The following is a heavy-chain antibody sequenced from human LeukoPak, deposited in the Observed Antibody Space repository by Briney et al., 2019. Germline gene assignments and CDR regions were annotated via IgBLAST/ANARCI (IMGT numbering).Heavy chain of an antibody. J-gene: IGHJ5*02. Sequence: SVKVSCKAAGGTFSSYAISWVRHAPRQGLEWMGGIIPIFGTAKYVQKFQGRVTITADELTRTAYMELSSLSSEDTAVYYCARAPSLVVTASPWLGWFDPWGQGTLVTVSS. V-gene: IGHV1-69*01. CDR1: GGTFSSYA. CDR2: IIPIFGTA. CDR3: ARAPSLVVTASPWLGWFDP. D-gene: IGHD2-21*02.